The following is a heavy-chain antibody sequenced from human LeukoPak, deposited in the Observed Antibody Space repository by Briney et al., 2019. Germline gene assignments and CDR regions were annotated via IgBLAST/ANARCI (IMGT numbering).Heavy chain of an antibody. J-gene: IGHJ6*02. CDR1: GYTFTSYY. CDR3: ARDRGRAGRYCSGGSCYSYGMDV. D-gene: IGHD2-15*01. Sequence: ASVKVSCKASGYTFTSYYMHWVRQAPGQGLEWMGIINSSGGSTSYAQKFQGRVTMTRDTSTSTVYMELSSLRSEDTAVYYCARDRGRAGRYCSGGSCYSYGMDVWGQGTTVTVSS. V-gene: IGHV1-46*01. CDR2: INSSGGST.